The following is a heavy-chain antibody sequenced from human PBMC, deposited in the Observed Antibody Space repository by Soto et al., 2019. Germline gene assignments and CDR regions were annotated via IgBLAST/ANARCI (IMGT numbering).Heavy chain of an antibody. CDR1: GGTFSSYA. J-gene: IGHJ6*02. D-gene: IGHD3-10*01. CDR3: ARGGPVVRGTYYYYGMDV. Sequence: QVQLVQSGAEVKKPGSSVKVSCKASGGTFSSYAISWVRQAPGPGLEWMGGIIPIFGTANYAQKFQGRVTITADESTSTAYMELSSLRSEDTAVYYCARGGPVVRGTYYYYGMDVWGQGTTVTVSS. CDR2: IIPIFGTA. V-gene: IGHV1-69*01.